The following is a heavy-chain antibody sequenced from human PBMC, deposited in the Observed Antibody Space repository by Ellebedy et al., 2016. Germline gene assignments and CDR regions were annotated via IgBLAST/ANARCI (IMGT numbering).Heavy chain of an antibody. J-gene: IGHJ4*02. CDR2: IHASGSPQ. V-gene: IGHV3-48*04. CDR3: ARVPGSYRLDY. D-gene: IGHD3-10*01. CDR1: GFTFSTSS. Sequence: GGSLRLSCAASGFTFSTSSLNWVRQAPGKGLEWVSYIHASGSPQYYADSVKGRFTISRDNAKNSLYLQMNNLRGEDTAVYYCARVPGSYRLDYWGQGALVTVSS.